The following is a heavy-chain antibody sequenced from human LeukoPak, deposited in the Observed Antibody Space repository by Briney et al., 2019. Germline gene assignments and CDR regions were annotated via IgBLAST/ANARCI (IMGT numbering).Heavy chain of an antibody. Sequence: ASVKVSCKASGYTFTSYAMHWVRQAPGQRLEWMGWINAGNGNTKYSQKFQGRVAMTTDTSTSTAYMELRSLRSDDTAVYYCARDSPLGIAAAGFDYWGQGTLVTVSS. V-gene: IGHV1-3*01. CDR2: INAGNGNT. J-gene: IGHJ4*02. CDR3: ARDSPLGIAAAGFDY. D-gene: IGHD6-13*01. CDR1: GYTFTSYA.